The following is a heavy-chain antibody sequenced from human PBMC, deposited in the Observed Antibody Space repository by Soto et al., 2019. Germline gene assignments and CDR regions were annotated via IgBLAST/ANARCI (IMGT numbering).Heavy chain of an antibody. CDR2: ISGSGSDT. Sequence: PGGSLRLSCAASGFTFSTYAMSWVRQAPGKGLEWVSAISGSGSDTYHTDSVKGRFTISRDNSIKTLYLQMNSLRTEDTAVYYCAHPRGSGVFDAYDIWGRGAMVTVSS. J-gene: IGHJ3*02. D-gene: IGHD2-8*01. V-gene: IGHV3-23*01. CDR3: AHPRGSGVFDAYDI. CDR1: GFTFSTYA.